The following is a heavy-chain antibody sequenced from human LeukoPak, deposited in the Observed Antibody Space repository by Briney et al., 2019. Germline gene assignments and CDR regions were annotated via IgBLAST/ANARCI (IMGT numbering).Heavy chain of an antibody. J-gene: IGHJ6*02. Sequence: GGSLRLSCAASGFTFSTYTMNWVRQAPRKGLEWVSSISTSSTNIFYADSVQGRFIISRDNAKNSLFLQMNSLRAEDTAVYYCARPRPGGYYYYGMDVWGQGTTVTVSS. D-gene: IGHD3-10*01. CDR3: ARPRPGGYYYYGMDV. V-gene: IGHV3-21*01. CDR2: ISTSSTNI. CDR1: GFTFSTYT.